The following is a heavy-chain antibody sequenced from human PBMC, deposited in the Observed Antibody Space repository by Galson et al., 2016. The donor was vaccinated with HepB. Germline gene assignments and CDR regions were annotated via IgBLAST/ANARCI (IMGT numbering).Heavy chain of an antibody. CDR1: GYTFTGYY. Sequence: SVKVSCKASGYTFTGYYMHWARQAPGQGLEWMGWINPTSGATRYAQNFQGRVTMTRDTSISTAYMELSRLRSDDTAVYYCAKEDNRDLDYWGQGTLVTVSS. J-gene: IGHJ4*02. CDR2: INPTSGAT. D-gene: IGHD1-14*01. CDR3: AKEDNRDLDY. V-gene: IGHV1-2*02.